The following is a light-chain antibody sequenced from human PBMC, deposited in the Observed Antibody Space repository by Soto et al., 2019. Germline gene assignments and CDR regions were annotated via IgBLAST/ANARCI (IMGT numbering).Light chain of an antibody. J-gene: IGKJ4*01. Sequence: EIVLTQSPGTLSLSPGDRATLSCRASQSVGSNYLAWYQQKPGQAPRLLIYGASSRATGIPDRFSGSGSGTDCTLTISRLEPEDFAVYYCQQYDTSPPLSFGGGTKVEIK. V-gene: IGKV3-20*01. CDR1: QSVGSNY. CDR2: GAS. CDR3: QQYDTSPPLS.